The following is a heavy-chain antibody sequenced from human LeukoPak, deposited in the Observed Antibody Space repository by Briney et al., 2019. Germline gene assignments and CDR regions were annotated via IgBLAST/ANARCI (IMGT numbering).Heavy chain of an antibody. Sequence: GGSLRLSCAASGFTVSSNYMSWVRQAPGKGLEWVSLIYSDGSTYYAGSVKGRFTIPRDNSKNTLSLQMNSLRADDTAVYYCARGGVAAAASIDYWGQGTLVTVSS. CDR3: ARGGVAAAASIDY. CDR2: IYSDGST. D-gene: IGHD6-13*01. CDR1: GFTVSSNY. J-gene: IGHJ4*02. V-gene: IGHV3-53*01.